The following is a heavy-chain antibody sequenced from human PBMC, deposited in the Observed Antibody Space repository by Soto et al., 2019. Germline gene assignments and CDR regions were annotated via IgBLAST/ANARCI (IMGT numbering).Heavy chain of an antibody. J-gene: IGHJ5*02. D-gene: IGHD3-22*01. Sequence: NPSETLSLTCTVSGGSISSYYWSWIRQPPGKGLEWIGYIYYSGSTNYNPSLKSRVTISVDTSKNQFSLKLSSVTAADTAVYYCAREVVGNTHYYDSSDAGLFDPWGQGTLVTVS. CDR1: GGSISSYY. CDR3: AREVVGNTHYYDSSDAGLFDP. V-gene: IGHV4-59*01. CDR2: IYYSGST.